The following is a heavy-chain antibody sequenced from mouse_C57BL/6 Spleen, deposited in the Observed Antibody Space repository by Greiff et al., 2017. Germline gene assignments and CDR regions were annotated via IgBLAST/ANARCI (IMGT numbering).Heavy chain of an antibody. CDR3: TRGFSYAMDY. CDR1: GYTFTDYE. J-gene: IGHJ4*01. CDR2: IDPETGGT. Sequence: QVQLKQSGAELVRPGASVTLSCKASGYTFTDYEMHWVKQTPVHGLEWIGAIDPETGGTAYNQKFKGKAILTADKSSSTAYMELRSLTSEDSAVYYCTRGFSYAMDYWGQGTSGTVSS. V-gene: IGHV1-15*01.